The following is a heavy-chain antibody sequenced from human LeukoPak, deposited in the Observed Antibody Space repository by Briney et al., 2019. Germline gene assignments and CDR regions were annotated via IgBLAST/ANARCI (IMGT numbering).Heavy chain of an antibody. J-gene: IGHJ3*02. V-gene: IGHV3-48*01. CDR3: AREGKYYYDFWSGQPDAFDI. CDR2: ISSSSSTI. D-gene: IGHD3-3*01. Sequence: GGSLRLSCAASGFTFSSYSMNWVRQAPGKGLEWVSYISSSSSTIYYADSVKGRFTISRDNAKNSLYLQMNSLRAEDTAVYYCAREGKYYYDFWSGQPDAFDIWGQGTMVTVSS. CDR1: GFTFSSYS.